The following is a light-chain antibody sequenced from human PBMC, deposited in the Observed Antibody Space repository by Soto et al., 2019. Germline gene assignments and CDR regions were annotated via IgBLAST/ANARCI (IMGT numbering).Light chain of an antibody. CDR1: EILVHSDGNTY. Sequence: DIVMTQSPLSLPVTLGQPASISCRSSEILVHSDGNTYLNWFQQRPGQSPRRLIYRVSNRDSGVPDRFSGSGSATDFTLKISRVEAEDVGVYYCMQGTYRRTFGQGTKVDI. CDR2: RVS. J-gene: IGKJ1*01. V-gene: IGKV2-30*02. CDR3: MQGTYRRT.